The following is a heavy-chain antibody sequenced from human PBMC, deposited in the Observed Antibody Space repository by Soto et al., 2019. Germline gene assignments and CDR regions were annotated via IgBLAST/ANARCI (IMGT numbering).Heavy chain of an antibody. CDR3: ARSDGRY. CDR2: IYYSGST. J-gene: IGHJ4*02. Sequence: PSETLSLTCTVSGGSINDYYWSWIRQPPGKGLEWIGYIYYSGSTNYNPSLKSRVTISVDTSKNQFSLKLSSVTAADTAVYYCARSDGRYWGQGTLVTVSS. V-gene: IGHV4-59*01. CDR1: GGSINDYY.